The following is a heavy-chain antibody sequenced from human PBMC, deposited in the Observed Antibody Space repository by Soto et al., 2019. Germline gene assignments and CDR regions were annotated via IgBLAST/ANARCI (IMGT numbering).Heavy chain of an antibody. CDR1: GGTFSSYA. V-gene: IGHV1-69*13. J-gene: IGHJ6*04. CDR2: IIPIFGTA. Sequence: SVKISCKASGGTFSSYAISWVRQAPGQGLEWMGGIIPIFGTANYAQKFQGRVTITADESTSTAYMELSSLRSEDTAVYYCAWSPVAGDYYYYGMDVWGKGTKVTVSS. CDR3: AWSPVAGDYYYYGMDV. D-gene: IGHD6-19*01.